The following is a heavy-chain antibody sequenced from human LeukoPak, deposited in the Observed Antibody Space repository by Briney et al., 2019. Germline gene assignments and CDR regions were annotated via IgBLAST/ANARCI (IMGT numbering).Heavy chain of an antibody. V-gene: IGHV3-11*01. Sequence: GGSLRLSCAASGFTFSDYYMSWIRQAPGKGLEWVSYISSSGSTIYYADSVKGRFTISRDNAKNSLYLQMNGLRAEDTAVYYCARDGSPEMATANFDYWGQGTLVTVSS. CDR2: ISSSGSTI. D-gene: IGHD5-24*01. CDR3: ARDGSPEMATANFDY. J-gene: IGHJ4*02. CDR1: GFTFSDYY.